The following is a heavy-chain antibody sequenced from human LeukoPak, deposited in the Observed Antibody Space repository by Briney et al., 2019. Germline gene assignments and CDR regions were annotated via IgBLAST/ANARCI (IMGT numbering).Heavy chain of an antibody. CDR3: AKAAGRGYNYGDYFDY. CDR1: GITFSKYA. CDR2: ISSSGSST. Sequence: GGSLRLSCAASGITFSKYAMSWVRQAPGKGLGWVSGISSSGSSTYYADSVKGRFTISRDNSKNTLYVQMNSLRAADTAVYYCAKAAGRGYNYGDYFDYWGQGTLVTVSS. D-gene: IGHD5-18*01. J-gene: IGHJ4*02. V-gene: IGHV3-23*01.